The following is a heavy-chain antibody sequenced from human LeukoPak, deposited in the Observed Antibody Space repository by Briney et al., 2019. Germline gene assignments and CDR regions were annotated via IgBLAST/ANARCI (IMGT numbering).Heavy chain of an antibody. CDR2: INHSGST. J-gene: IGHJ6*03. CDR3: ARGPLYYDFWSGQGRYYYYMDV. D-gene: IGHD3-3*01. V-gene: IGHV4-34*01. CDR1: GGSFSGYY. Sequence: SETLSLTXAVYGGSFSGYYWSWIRQPPGKGLEWIGEINHSGSTNYNPSLKSRVTISVDTSKNQFSLKLSSVTAADTAVYYCARGPLYYDFWSGQGRYYYYMDVWGKGTTVTVSS.